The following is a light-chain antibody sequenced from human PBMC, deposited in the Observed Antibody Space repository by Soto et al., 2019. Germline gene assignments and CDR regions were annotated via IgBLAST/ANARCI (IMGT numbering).Light chain of an antibody. J-gene: IGKJ2*01. CDR1: QSVSSS. V-gene: IGKV3-15*01. Sequence: EIVMTKNKETLSLGPVERATLSCRASQSVSSSLAWYQHKPGQAPRLLIYGASTRATGFPARFSGSGSGTEFTLTISCLQPEDFATYYCLQDYIFPRRFGHG. CDR2: GAS. CDR3: LQDYIFPRR.